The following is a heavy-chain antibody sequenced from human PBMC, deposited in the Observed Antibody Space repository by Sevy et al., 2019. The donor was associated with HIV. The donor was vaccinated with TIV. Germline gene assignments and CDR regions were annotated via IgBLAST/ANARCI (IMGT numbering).Heavy chain of an antibody. V-gene: IGHV3-30*04. CDR2: ISYDGRNNK. J-gene: IGHJ4*02. CDR1: GFTFSGYH. Sequence: GGSLRLSCAASGFTFSGYHMHWVRQAPGKGLEWVAVISYDGRNNKYNADSVKGRFTISRDNSKNTVYLQMNSLRAEDTAIYYCARDRGEILSSAFDYWGQGTLVTVSS. D-gene: IGHD3-16*01. CDR3: ARDRGEILSSAFDY.